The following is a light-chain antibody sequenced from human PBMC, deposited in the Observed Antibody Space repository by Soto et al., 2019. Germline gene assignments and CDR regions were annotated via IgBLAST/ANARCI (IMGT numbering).Light chain of an antibody. CDR2: GGS. V-gene: IGKV3-20*01. J-gene: IGKJ5*01. CDR1: QSVSSNH. Sequence: VLRHAPVTLSMSPGERATLSCRASQSVSSNHLAWYQQKPGQAPRLLIYGGSSRATGIPLRFSGSGSGTSFTLTISSLQPEDFATYYCQQLLSYPITVGQGTRLEIK. CDR3: QQLLSYPIT.